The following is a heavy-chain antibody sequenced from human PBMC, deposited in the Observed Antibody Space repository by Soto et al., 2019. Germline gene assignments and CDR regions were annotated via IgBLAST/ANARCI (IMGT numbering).Heavy chain of an antibody. D-gene: IGHD2-2*01. V-gene: IGHV4-31*03. CDR3: ARVLCSSKTCSFPDWFDP. CDR1: GGSISSGANY. J-gene: IGHJ5*02. Sequence: PSETLSLTCTVSGGSISSGANYWSWVRQGPGKGLEWIGNIYYSGSAYYNPSLKSRLTMSVDTSKNSFSLKLTSVTAADTAVYYCARVLCSSKTCSFPDWFDPWGQGTLVTVSS. CDR2: IYYSGSA.